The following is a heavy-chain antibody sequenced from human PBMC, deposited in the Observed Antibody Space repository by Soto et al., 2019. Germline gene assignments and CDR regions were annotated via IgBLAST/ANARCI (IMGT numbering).Heavy chain of an antibody. J-gene: IGHJ4*02. D-gene: IGHD1-26*01. V-gene: IGHV3-30*18. Sequence: QVQLVESGGGVVQPGRSLRLSCAASGFTFGSYGMHWVRQAPGKGLEWVAVISYDGSNKYYADSVKGRFTISRDNSKNTLYLQMNSLRAEDTAVYYCAKDLRAWGFDYWGQGTLVTVSS. CDR2: ISYDGSNK. CDR1: GFTFGSYG. CDR3: AKDLRAWGFDY.